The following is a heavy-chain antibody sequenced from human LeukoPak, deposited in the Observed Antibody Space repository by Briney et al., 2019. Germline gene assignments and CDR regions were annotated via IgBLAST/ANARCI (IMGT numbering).Heavy chain of an antibody. Sequence: SETLSLTCTVSGGSISSYYWSWIRQPPGKGLEWIGYIYYSGSTNYNPSLKSRVTISVDTSKNQFSLKLSSVTAADTAVYYCAREVAAAPNWFDPWGQGTLVTVSS. V-gene: IGHV4-59*01. J-gene: IGHJ5*02. CDR1: GGSISSYY. CDR2: IYYSGST. D-gene: IGHD6-13*01. CDR3: AREVAAAPNWFDP.